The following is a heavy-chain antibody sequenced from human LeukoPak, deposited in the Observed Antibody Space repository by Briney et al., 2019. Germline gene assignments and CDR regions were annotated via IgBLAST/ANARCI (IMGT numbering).Heavy chain of an antibody. Sequence: ASVKVSCKTSGYTFTDYYIHWVRQAPGQGLEWMGWINPNSGETNSAQKFQGRVTTTGDTSISTAYMELSRVTSDDTAVYYCARDRDYSNTERGFDYWGQGTLVTVSS. CDR2: INPNSGET. J-gene: IGHJ4*02. CDR3: ARDRDYSNTERGFDY. V-gene: IGHV1-2*02. D-gene: IGHD4-11*01. CDR1: GYTFTDYY.